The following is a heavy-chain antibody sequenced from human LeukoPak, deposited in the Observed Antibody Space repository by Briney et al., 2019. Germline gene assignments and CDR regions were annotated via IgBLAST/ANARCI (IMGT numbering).Heavy chain of an antibody. J-gene: IGHJ4*02. V-gene: IGHV3-21*01. Sequence: GGSLRLSCAASGFTFSNYAMSWVRQAPGKGLEWVSSISSSSSYIYYADSVKGRFTISRDNAKNSPYLQMNSLRAEDTAVYYCARDLGVIVINDYWGQGTLVTVSS. CDR1: GFTFSNYA. CDR2: ISSSSSYI. D-gene: IGHD3-16*02. CDR3: ARDLGVIVINDY.